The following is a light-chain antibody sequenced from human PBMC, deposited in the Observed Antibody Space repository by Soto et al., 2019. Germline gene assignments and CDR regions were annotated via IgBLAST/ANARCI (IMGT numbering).Light chain of an antibody. Sequence: SSELTQPLSVSVALGQTARITGGGNNIGSKNVHWYQQKPGQAPVLVIYRDSNRPSGIPERFSGSNSGNTATLTISRAQAGDEADYYCQVWDSSTVFGTGTKVTVL. CDR1: NIGSKN. J-gene: IGLJ1*01. CDR2: RDS. V-gene: IGLV3-9*01. CDR3: QVWDSSTV.